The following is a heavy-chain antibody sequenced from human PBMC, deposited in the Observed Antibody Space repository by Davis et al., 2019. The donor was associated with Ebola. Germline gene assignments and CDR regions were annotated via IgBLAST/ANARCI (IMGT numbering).Heavy chain of an antibody. V-gene: IGHV3-21*01. CDR2: ISSSSSYI. CDR1: GFTFSSYS. J-gene: IGHJ4*02. D-gene: IGHD1-26*01. Sequence: GESLKISCAASGFTFSSYSMNWVRQAPGKGLEWVSSISSSSSYIYYADSVKGRFTISRDNAKNSLYLQMNSLRAEDTAVYYCAREWELLYFDYWGQGTLVTVSS. CDR3: AREWELLYFDY.